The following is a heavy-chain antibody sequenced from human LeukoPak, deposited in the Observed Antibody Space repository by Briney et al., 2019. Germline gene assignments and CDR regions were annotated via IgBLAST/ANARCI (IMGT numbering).Heavy chain of an antibody. CDR1: GGSFSGYY. D-gene: IGHD6-19*01. CDR2: INHSGST. J-gene: IGHJ4*02. CDR3: ARGEPQWLGLFDY. V-gene: IGHV4-34*01. Sequence: SETLSLTCAVYGGSFSGYYWSWIRQPPGKGLEWIGEINHSGSTNYNPSLKSRVTISVDTSKNQFSLQLNSVTPEDTAVYYCARGEPQWLGLFDYWGQGTLVTVSS.